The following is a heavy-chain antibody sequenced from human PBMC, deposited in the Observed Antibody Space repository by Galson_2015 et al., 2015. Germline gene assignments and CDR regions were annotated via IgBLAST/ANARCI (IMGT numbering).Heavy chain of an antibody. CDR2: IYTSGST. CDR3: GSSEGQLVPYYYYGMDV. CDR1: GGSISSGSYY. J-gene: IGHJ6*02. Sequence: SLSLTCTVSGGSISSGSYYWSWVRQPAGKGLEWIGRIYTSGSTNYNPPLKNRVTISVDTSKNQFSLKLTSVTAADSAEYYCGSSEGQLVPYYYYGMDVWGQGTTVTVSS. D-gene: IGHD6-6*01. V-gene: IGHV4-61*02.